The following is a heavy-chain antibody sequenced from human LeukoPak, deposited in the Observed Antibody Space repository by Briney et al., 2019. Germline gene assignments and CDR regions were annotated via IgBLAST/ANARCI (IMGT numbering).Heavy chain of an antibody. CDR2: IYNSGST. CDR1: GGSISTYY. V-gene: IGHV4-59*08. D-gene: IGHD3-3*01. J-gene: IGHJ5*02. CDR3: ARHDFWSGYYLNWFDP. Sequence: SETLSLTCTVSGGSISTYYWSWIRQPPGKGLEWIGNIYNSGSTNYNPSLKSRVTISVDTSKNQFSLRLISVTAADTVVYYCARHDFWSGYYLNWFDPWGQGTLVTVSS.